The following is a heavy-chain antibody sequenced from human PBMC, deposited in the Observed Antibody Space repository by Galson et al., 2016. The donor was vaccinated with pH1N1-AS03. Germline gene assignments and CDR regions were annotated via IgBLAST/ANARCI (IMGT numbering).Heavy chain of an antibody. V-gene: IGHV1-24*01. Sequence: SVKVSCKVSGYTLTDLPMHWVRQAPGRGLEWMGGFDLENGETIYAQKFQGRVTMTEDTSTDTAYMALSSLTSEDTAVYYCATPRAGDPNWYLEFWGRGTLVTVSS. CDR1: GYTLTDLP. CDR3: ATPRAGDPNWYLEF. J-gene: IGHJ2*01. CDR2: FDLENGET. D-gene: IGHD7-27*01.